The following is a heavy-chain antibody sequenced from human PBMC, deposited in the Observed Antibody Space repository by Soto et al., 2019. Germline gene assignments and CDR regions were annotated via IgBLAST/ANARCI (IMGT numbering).Heavy chain of an antibody. V-gene: IGHV3-23*01. CDR3: AGRGPGTYFDY. CDR2: ISGSGDST. Sequence: GGSLRLSCAASGFTFSSYAMNWVRQAPGKGLEWVSVISGSGDSTYYADSVKGRFTISRDNSKNALYLQMNSLRAEDTAVYYCAGRGPGTYFDYWGQGTLVTVSS. D-gene: IGHD6-13*01. CDR1: GFTFSSYA. J-gene: IGHJ4*02.